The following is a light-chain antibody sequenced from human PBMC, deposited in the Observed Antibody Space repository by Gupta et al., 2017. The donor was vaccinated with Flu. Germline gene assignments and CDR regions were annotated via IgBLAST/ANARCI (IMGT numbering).Light chain of an antibody. J-gene: IGKJ1*01. CDR3: MQRKHCPLT. V-gene: IGKV2-30*01. CDR1: QSLIYIDGNTY. Sequence: DVVLTQSPLSLPVTLGQPASISCRSSQSLIYIDGNTYFNWFQQRPGQSPRRLIYKASNRDYGVPDRFIGSGSGTDFTLKISRGEAEDVGVYYCMQRKHCPLTFGQGTKVEIK. CDR2: KAS.